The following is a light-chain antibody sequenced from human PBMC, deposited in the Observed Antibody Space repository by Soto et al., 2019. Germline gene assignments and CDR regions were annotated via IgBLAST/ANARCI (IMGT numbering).Light chain of an antibody. CDR2: TTN. Sequence: QSVLTQPHSASGTPGQGVTISCSGSSSNIGTSSVHWFQQLPGTAPELLISTTNQRPSGVPERFSGSKSGTSASLAISGLQSEDEADYYCAACDDSLNGHVFGTGTKVTVL. CDR3: AACDDSLNGHV. J-gene: IGLJ1*01. V-gene: IGLV1-44*01. CDR1: SSNIGTSS.